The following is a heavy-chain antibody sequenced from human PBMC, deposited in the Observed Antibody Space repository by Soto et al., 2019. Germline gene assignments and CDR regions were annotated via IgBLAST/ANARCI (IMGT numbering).Heavy chain of an antibody. CDR2: ISGSGGST. CDR3: AMLVKELVQNSIEY. D-gene: IGHD6-13*01. J-gene: IGHJ4*02. Sequence: VGSLRLSCASSVFTFSSYAMSCVRQAPGKWLEWVSAISGSGGSTYYADSVKGRFTISRDNSKNTLYLQMNSLRAEDTAVYYCAMLVKELVQNSIEYLGQGTLVNVSS. CDR1: VFTFSSYA. V-gene: IGHV3-23*01.